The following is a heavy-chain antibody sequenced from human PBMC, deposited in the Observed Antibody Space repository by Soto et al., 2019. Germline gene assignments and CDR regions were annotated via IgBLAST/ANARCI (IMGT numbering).Heavy chain of an antibody. CDR3: ASEYCSGGSCSAFDI. CDR1: GGSVSSGSYY. J-gene: IGHJ3*02. D-gene: IGHD2-15*01. V-gene: IGHV4-61*01. CDR2: IYYSGST. Sequence: QVQLQESGPGLVKPSETLSLTCTVSGGSVSSGSYYWSWIRQPPGKGLEWIGYIYYSGSTNYNPSLKSRVTISVDTSKNQFSRKLSSVTAADTAVYYCASEYCSGGSCSAFDIWGQGTMVTVSS.